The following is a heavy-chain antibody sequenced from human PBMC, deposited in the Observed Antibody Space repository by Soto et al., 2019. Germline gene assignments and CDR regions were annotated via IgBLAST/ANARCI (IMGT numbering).Heavy chain of an antibody. J-gene: IGHJ5*02. V-gene: IGHV3-7*03. Sequence: GGSLRLSCAASGFTSSSYWMSWVRQAPGKGLEWVANIKQDGSEKYYADSVKGRFTISRDNAKNSLYLQMNSLRAEDTAVYYCARHLEWLLWAPNWFDPWGQGTLVTVSS. D-gene: IGHD3-3*01. CDR2: IKQDGSEK. CDR1: GFTSSSYW. CDR3: ARHLEWLLWAPNWFDP.